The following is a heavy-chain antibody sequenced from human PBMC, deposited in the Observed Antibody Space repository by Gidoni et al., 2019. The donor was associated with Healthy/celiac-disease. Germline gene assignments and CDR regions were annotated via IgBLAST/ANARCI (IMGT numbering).Heavy chain of an antibody. CDR3: ASLLGILTGDLGEGHDY. Sequence: QVQLVESGGGVVQPGRSLRLSCAASGFTFSSYAMHWVRQAPGKGLEWVAVISYDGSNKYYADSVKGRFTISRDNSKNTLYLQMNSLRAEDTAVYYCASLLGILTGDLGEGHDYWGQGTLVTVSS. J-gene: IGHJ4*02. D-gene: IGHD3-9*01. CDR2: ISYDGSNK. CDR1: GFTFSSYA. V-gene: IGHV3-30*01.